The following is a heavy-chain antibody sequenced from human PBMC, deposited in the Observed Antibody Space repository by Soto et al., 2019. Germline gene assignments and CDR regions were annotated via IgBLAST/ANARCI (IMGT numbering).Heavy chain of an antibody. CDR2: IYWDDTK. D-gene: IGHD4-17*01. J-gene: IGHJ4*02. CDR3: AHKGYGDYPIDY. V-gene: IGHV2-5*02. Sequence: QITLKESGPTLVKPTQTLTLTCTFSGFSLSTSGVGVGWIRQPPGKALEWLAVIYWDDTKHYSPSLKSRLTIDKDTSKNQVGLTMPNRDPVDTATYYCAHKGYGDYPIDYWGQGTLVTVSS. CDR1: GFSLSTSGVG.